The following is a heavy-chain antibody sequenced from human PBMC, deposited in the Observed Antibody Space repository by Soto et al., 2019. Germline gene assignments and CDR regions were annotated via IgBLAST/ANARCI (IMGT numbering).Heavy chain of an antibody. CDR1: GASVTDYS. CDR3: ARVFYTDSGGYPRPIFDS. J-gene: IGHJ4*02. V-gene: IGHV4-4*07. D-gene: IGHD3-22*01. CDR2: IYRSGST. Sequence: QVQLQGSGPGLVRPSGTLSLTCSVSGASVTDYSWTWIRQPAGRGLEWICLIYRSGSTTYNPSLESRVTMSLDTSKTQFSLRLTSVTAAETAVYYCARVFYTDSGGYPRPIFDSWSQGTLVTVSS.